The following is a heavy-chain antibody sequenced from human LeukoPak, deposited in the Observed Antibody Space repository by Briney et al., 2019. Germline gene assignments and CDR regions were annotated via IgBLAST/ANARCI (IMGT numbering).Heavy chain of an antibody. D-gene: IGHD3-3*01. Sequence: ASVKVSCKASGGTFSSYAISWVRQAPGQGLEWMGGIIPIFGTANYAQKFQGRVTITADESTSTAYMELSSLRSEDTAVYYCARQGKYYDFWSGPHCYYYYGMDVWGQGTTVTVSS. V-gene: IGHV1-69*13. J-gene: IGHJ6*02. CDR1: GGTFSSYA. CDR3: ARQGKYYDFWSGPHCYYYYGMDV. CDR2: IIPIFGTA.